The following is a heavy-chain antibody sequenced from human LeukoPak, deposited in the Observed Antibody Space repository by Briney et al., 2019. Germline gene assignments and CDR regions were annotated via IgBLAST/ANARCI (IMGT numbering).Heavy chain of an antibody. CDR1: GGSISSGTYY. D-gene: IGHD3-22*01. CDR3: ARLETAYSSGSQIHYFDY. CDR2: GYTSGST. J-gene: IGHJ4*02. Sequence: SETLSLTCTVSGGSISSGTYYWNWEWIGRGYTSGSTNYNPSLKSRVTISVDTSKNQFSLKLSSVTAADTAVYYCARLETAYSSGSQIHYFDYWGQGTLVTVSS. V-gene: IGHV4-61*02.